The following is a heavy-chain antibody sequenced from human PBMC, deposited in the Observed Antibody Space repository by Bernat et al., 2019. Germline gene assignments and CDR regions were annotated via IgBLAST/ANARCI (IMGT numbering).Heavy chain of an antibody. J-gene: IGHJ4*02. CDR2: IRGSGGST. D-gene: IGHD3-10*01. CDR1: GVTFSSYA. V-gene: IGHV3-23*01. CDR3: AKEITMVRGIFDY. Sequence: EVQLLESGGGLVQPGGSLRLFCAASGVTFSSYAMSWVRQAPGQRLEWVSAIRGSGGSTYYADSVTGRFTISRDNSKNTLYLQMNSLRAEDTAVYYCAKEITMVRGIFDYWGQGTLVTVSS.